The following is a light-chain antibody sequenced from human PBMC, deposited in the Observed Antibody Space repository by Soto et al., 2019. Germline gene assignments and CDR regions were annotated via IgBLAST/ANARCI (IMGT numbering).Light chain of an antibody. J-gene: IGLJ1*01. CDR1: SSDVGGYNY. Sequence: SGLTHPASASGTPGHSITISCTGTSSDVGGYNYVSWYQHHPGKAPKLIIYDVSNRPSGVSIRFSGSKSDNTASLTISGLQPEDEADYHCSSYTTSNTRQIVFGTGTKVTVL. CDR2: DVS. V-gene: IGLV2-14*03. CDR3: SSYTTSNTRQIV.